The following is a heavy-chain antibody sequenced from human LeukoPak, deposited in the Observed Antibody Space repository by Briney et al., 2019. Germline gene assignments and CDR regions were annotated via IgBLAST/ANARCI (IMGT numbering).Heavy chain of an antibody. CDR3: ARGRISGWIKTDAFDI. CDR1: GYTFTGYY. D-gene: IGHD6-19*01. CDR2: INPNSGGT. J-gene: IGHJ3*02. Sequence: ASVKVSCKASGYTFTGYYMHWVRQAPGQGLEWMGWINPNSGGTNYAQKFQGRVTMTRDTSISTAYMELSRLRSDDTAVYYCARGRISGWIKTDAFDIWGQGTMVTVSS. V-gene: IGHV1-2*02.